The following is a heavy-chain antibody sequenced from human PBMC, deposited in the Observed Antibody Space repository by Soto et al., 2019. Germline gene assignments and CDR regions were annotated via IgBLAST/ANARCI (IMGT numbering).Heavy chain of an antibody. D-gene: IGHD3-22*01. CDR3: ARARGDTSSFYFRY. V-gene: IGHV1-18*01. CDR2: ISGYSGNT. J-gene: IGHJ4*02. Sequence: GASVKVSCKASGYTFTTYGVTWVRQAPGQGLEWMGWISGYSGNTNYAQKFQGRVTMTTDTSTSTTYMELRSLRSDDTAMYYCARARGDTSSFYFRYWGQGTLVTVSS. CDR1: GYTFTTYG.